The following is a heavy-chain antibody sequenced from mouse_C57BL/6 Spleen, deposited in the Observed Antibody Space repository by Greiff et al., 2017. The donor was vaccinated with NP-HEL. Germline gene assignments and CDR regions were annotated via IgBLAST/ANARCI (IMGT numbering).Heavy chain of an antibody. J-gene: IGHJ3*01. CDR2: INYDGSST. Sequence: VQLKESEGGLVQPGSSMKLSCTASGFTFSDYYMAWVRQVPEKGLEWVANINYDGSSTYYLDSLKSRFIISRDKAKNILYLQLSRLKSEDTATLYCGREEAQALLLAYWGQGRLMSVSA. CDR1: GFTFSDYY. CDR3: GREEAQALLLAY. D-gene: IGHD3-2*02. V-gene: IGHV5-16*01.